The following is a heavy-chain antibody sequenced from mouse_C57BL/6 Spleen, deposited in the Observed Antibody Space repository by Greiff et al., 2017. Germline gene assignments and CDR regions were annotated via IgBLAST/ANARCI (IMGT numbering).Heavy chain of an antibody. V-gene: IGHV1-4*01. CDR3: ARRAYQGAMDY. CDR1: GYTFTSYT. J-gene: IGHJ4*01. D-gene: IGHD3-2*02. Sequence: VQLQQSGAELARPGASVTMSCKASGYTFTSYTMHWVKQRPGQGLEWIGYINPSSGYTKSNQKFKSKATLTVDKSSSTAYMQLSSLTSEDSTVYYCARRAYQGAMDYWGQGTSVTVSS. CDR2: INPSSGYT.